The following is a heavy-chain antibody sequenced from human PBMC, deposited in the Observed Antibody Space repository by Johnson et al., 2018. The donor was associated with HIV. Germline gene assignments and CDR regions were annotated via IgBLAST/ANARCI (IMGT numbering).Heavy chain of an antibody. V-gene: IGHV3-66*01. CDR3: ASRGSGGSWAPGAFDI. Sequence: EVQLVESGGGLVQPGGSLRLSCAASGFTVSSNYMSWVRQAPGKGLEWVSVIYSGGSTYYADSVKGRFTISRDNSKNTLYLQMNSRRAEDTAVYYCASRGSGGSWAPGAFDIWGQGTMVTVSS. CDR2: IYSGGST. J-gene: IGHJ3*02. D-gene: IGHD2-15*01. CDR1: GFTVSSNY.